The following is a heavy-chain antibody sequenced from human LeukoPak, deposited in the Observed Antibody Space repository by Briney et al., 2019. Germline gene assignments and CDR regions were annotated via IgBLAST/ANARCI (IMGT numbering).Heavy chain of an antibody. CDR1: GGSISSSSYY. J-gene: IGHJ3*02. CDR3: ARVGGYSSGWYSAFDI. CDR2: IYYSGST. D-gene: IGHD6-19*01. Sequence: SQTLSLTCTVSGGSISSSSYYWGWIRQPPGKGLEWIGSIYYSGSTYYNPSLKSRVTISVDTSKNQFSLKLSSVTAADTAVYYCARVGGYSSGWYSAFDIWGQGTMVTVSS. V-gene: IGHV4-39*07.